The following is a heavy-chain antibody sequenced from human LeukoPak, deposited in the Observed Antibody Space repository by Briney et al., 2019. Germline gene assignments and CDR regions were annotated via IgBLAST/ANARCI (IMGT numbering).Heavy chain of an antibody. CDR2: ISYDGSNK. D-gene: IGHD4-17*01. J-gene: IGHJ4*02. Sequence: GGSLRLSCAASGFTFSSYAMHWVRQAPGKGLEWVAVISYDGSNKYYADSVRGRFTISRDNSKNTLYLQMNSLRAEDTAVYYCARDNTVPLDYWGQGTLVTVSS. V-gene: IGHV3-30*04. CDR3: ARDNTVPLDY. CDR1: GFTFSSYA.